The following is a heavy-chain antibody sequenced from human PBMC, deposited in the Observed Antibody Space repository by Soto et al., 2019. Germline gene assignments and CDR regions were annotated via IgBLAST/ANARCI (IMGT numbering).Heavy chain of an antibody. D-gene: IGHD3-22*01. CDR1: GDTISSYA. J-gene: IGHJ4*02. CDR2: IIPMFGTA. V-gene: IGHV1-69*13. Sequence: EASVKVSCKASGDTISSYAINWVRQAPGQGLEWMGGIIPMFGTANYAQKFKGRVTITAGESTSTVYMELSSLRSEDTAVYYCARVGPAHYYDSSGYYSPLDYWGQGTLVTVSS. CDR3: ARVGPAHYYDSSGYYSPLDY.